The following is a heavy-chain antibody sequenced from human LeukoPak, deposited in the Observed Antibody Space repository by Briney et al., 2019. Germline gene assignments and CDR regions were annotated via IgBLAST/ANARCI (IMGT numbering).Heavy chain of an antibody. Sequence: SETLSLTCTVSGGSISSSSYYWGWIRQPPGQGLEWIGSIYYSGSTYYNPSLKSRVTISVDTSKNQFSLKLSSVTAADTAVYYCARLVYYYDSSGNDAFDIWGQGTMVTVSS. V-gene: IGHV4-39*01. J-gene: IGHJ3*02. CDR3: ARLVYYYDSSGNDAFDI. D-gene: IGHD3-22*01. CDR2: IYYSGST. CDR1: GGSISSSSYY.